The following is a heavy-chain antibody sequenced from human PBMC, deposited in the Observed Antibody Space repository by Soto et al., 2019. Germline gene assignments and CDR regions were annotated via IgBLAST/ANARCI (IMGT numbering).Heavy chain of an antibody. Sequence: GSVKVSCKASGYTFTGYYIHWVRQAPGQGLEWMGWINPNSGGTNYAQKFQGWVTMTRDTSISTAYMELSRLRSDDTAVYYCARDAAAAGSSRHYYYYYYGMDVWGQGTTVTVS. J-gene: IGHJ6*02. D-gene: IGHD6-13*01. CDR3: ARDAAAAGSSRHYYYYYYGMDV. CDR1: GYTFTGYY. CDR2: INPNSGGT. V-gene: IGHV1-2*04.